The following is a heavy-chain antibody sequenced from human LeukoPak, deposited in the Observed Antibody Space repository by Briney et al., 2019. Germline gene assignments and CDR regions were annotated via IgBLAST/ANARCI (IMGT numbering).Heavy chain of an antibody. CDR3: ARSSIAARSGVWVGYYMDV. Sequence: SETLSLTCTVSGGSIRSYYWSWIRQPPGKGLEWIGYIYYSGSTNYNPSLKSRVTISVDTSKNQFSLKLSSVTAADTAVYYCARSSIAARSGVWVGYYMDVWGKGTTVTVSS. CDR1: GGSIRSYY. V-gene: IGHV4-59*01. CDR2: IYYSGST. J-gene: IGHJ6*03. D-gene: IGHD6-6*01.